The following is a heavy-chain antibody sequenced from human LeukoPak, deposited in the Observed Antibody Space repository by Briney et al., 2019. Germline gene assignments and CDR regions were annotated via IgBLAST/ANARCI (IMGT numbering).Heavy chain of an antibody. CDR2: INDDGSGN. J-gene: IGHJ3*02. CDR1: GFTFRTYW. CDR3: ARRGHDYDSNGYDMGDDAFDM. D-gene: IGHD3-22*01. Sequence: GGSLRLSCAASGFTFRTYWMHWVRQVPGKGLMWVSRINDDGSGNIYADSVRGRFTSSRDNAKDTLYLQMSSLRAEDTAVYYCARRGHDYDSNGYDMGDDAFDMWGQGTMVTVSS. V-gene: IGHV3-74*01.